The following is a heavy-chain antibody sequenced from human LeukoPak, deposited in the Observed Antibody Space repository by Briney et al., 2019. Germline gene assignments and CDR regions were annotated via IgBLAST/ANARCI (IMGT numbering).Heavy chain of an antibody. J-gene: IGHJ3*02. CDR2: LKLYDGSI. Sequence: ASVKVSCKASGYSFIRYHIHWVRQAPGQGLEWMGVLKLYDGSISHAQKFQGRVTMTSDTSTSTVYMELSSLRSEDTAVYYCARPLYYYDSTGPAGAFDIWGQGTMVTVSS. CDR1: GYSFIRYH. V-gene: IGHV1-46*01. D-gene: IGHD3-22*01. CDR3: ARPLYYYDSTGPAGAFDI.